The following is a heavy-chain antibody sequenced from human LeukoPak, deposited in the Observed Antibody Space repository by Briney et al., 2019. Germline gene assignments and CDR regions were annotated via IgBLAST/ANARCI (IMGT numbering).Heavy chain of an antibody. J-gene: IGHJ6*02. V-gene: IGHV4-59*01. CDR1: GGSISSCY. Sequence: SETRSLTCTVSGGSISSCYWSWIRQPPGKGLEWIGYIYYSGSTNYNPSLKSRVTISVDTSKNQFSLKLSSVTAADTAVYYCARDRGVPYYYYGMDVWGQGTTVTVSS. CDR2: IYYSGST. CDR3: ARDRGVPYYYYGMDV. D-gene: IGHD2-8*01.